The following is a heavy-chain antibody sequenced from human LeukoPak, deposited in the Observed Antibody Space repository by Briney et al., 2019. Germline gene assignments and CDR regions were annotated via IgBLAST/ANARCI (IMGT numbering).Heavy chain of an antibody. CDR2: IWYDGSNK. V-gene: IGHV3-33*01. CDR3: AREMSAAAGTDAFDI. J-gene: IGHJ3*02. CDR1: GFTFSSYG. Sequence: GRSPSLSCAASGFTFSSYGMHWVRQAPRKGLEWVAVIWYDGSNKYYADSVKGRFTISRDNSKNTLYLQMNSLRAEDTAVYYCAREMSAAAGTDAFDIWGQGTMVTVSS. D-gene: IGHD6-13*01.